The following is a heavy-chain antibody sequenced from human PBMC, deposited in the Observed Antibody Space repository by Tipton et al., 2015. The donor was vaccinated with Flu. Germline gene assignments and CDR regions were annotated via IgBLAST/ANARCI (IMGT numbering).Heavy chain of an antibody. CDR3: ARDHPPSITVLGEITDYFGMAV. CDR1: GFTFSGYY. Sequence: GSLRLSCAASGFTFSGYYMSWIRQLPGKGLEWLSHISSSGSTINYADSVKGRFTISRDNAKNSLYLQMNSLRAEDTAVYYCARDHPPSITVLGEITDYFGMAVWGQGP. D-gene: IGHD3-3*01. CDR2: ISSSGSTI. V-gene: IGHV3-11*01. J-gene: IGHJ6*02.